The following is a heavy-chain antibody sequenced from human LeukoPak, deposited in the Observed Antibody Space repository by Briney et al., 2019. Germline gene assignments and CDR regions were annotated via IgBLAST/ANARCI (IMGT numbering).Heavy chain of an antibody. Sequence: GGSLRHSRGLSGFILCDSYMDAGRAAPGQGVGWVCRRRSREAGYTTDYAASVKGRFTISREDSKKSLDLQMNSLRTEDTAVYYCVLARSPDRWGRGTLVTVSS. CDR3: VLARSPDR. CDR1: GFILCDSY. J-gene: IGHJ2*01. V-gene: IGHV3-72*01. D-gene: IGHD4/OR15-4a*01. CDR2: RRSREAGYTT.